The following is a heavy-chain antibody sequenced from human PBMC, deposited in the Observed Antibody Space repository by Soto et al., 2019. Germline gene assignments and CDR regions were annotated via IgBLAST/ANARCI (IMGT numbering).Heavy chain of an antibody. Sequence: GGSLRLSCAASGFTFSSYSMNWVRQTPGKGLEWLSYIGGSGGPIYYAGSVKGRFTISRDNARNTLYLQMNSLRAEDTAVYYCAKGAYSSSANAFDIWGQGTMVTVSS. D-gene: IGHD6-6*01. V-gene: IGHV3-48*01. CDR1: GFTFSSYS. CDR3: AKGAYSSSANAFDI. CDR2: IGGSGGPI. J-gene: IGHJ3*02.